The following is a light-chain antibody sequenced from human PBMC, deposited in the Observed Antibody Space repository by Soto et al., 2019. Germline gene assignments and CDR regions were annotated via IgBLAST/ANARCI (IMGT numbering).Light chain of an antibody. V-gene: IGKV1-5*03. CDR2: KAS. CDR3: QQYSGYWT. J-gene: IGKJ1*01. CDR1: QSISSW. Sequence: DIQMTQSPSTLSASVGDRVTITCRASQSISSWLAWYQQKPGKAPKILIYKASTLESGVPSRFSGSGSGTXFXLXISSLQPDDFATYYCQQYSGYWTFGQGTKVEIK.